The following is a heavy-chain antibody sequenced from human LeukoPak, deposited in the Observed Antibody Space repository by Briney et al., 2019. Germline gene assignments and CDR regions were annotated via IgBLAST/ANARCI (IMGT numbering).Heavy chain of an antibody. CDR1: GFTFDDYA. Sequence: GRSLRLSCAASGFTFDDYAMHWVRQAPGKGLQWVSGISWNSGSIGYADSVKGRFTISRDNAKNSLYLQMNSLRAEDTALYYCAKSGGDSSGYYPNYYFDYWGQGTLVTVSS. CDR2: ISWNSGSI. D-gene: IGHD3-22*01. V-gene: IGHV3-9*01. J-gene: IGHJ4*02. CDR3: AKSGGDSSGYYPNYYFDY.